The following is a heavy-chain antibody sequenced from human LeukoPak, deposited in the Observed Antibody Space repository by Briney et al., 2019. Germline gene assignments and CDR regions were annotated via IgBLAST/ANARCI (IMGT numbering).Heavy chain of an antibody. J-gene: IGHJ6*02. CDR3: ARDLPPYSSGWSVYGMDV. CDR2: ISYDGSNK. V-gene: IGHV3-30*03. CDR1: GFSFSSYG. Sequence: PGGSLRLSCAASGFSFSSYGMHWVRQAPGKGLEWVAVISYDGSNKYYADSVKGRFTISRDNSKNTLYLQMNSLRAEDTAVYYCARDLPPYSSGWSVYGMDVWGQGTTVTVSS. D-gene: IGHD6-19*01.